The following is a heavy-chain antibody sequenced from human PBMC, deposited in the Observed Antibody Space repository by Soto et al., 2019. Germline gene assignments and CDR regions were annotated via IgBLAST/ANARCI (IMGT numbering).Heavy chain of an antibody. CDR2: IYYSGST. J-gene: IGHJ4*02. Sequence: PSATLSLTCTVSGGSIRSYYWSWIRQPPGKGLEWIGYIYYSGSTNYNPSLKSRVTISVDTSKNQFSLKLSSVTAADTAVYYCARGNYGDLDYWGQGTLVTVSS. CDR3: ARGNYGDLDY. CDR1: GGSIRSYY. V-gene: IGHV4-59*08. D-gene: IGHD4-17*01.